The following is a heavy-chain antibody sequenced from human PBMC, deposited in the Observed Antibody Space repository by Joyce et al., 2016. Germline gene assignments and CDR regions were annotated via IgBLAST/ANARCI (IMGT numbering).Heavy chain of an antibody. CDR2: VYPSGRT. CDR3: VRGIVVVVTGHNWFDP. J-gene: IGHJ5*02. Sequence: QLQLQESGPGLVKPSQTLSLTCTVSGGSITSGNYYWNWIRQPAGNGLDWIGRVYPSGRTSYNPSLKSRVTISVDTSKNQFSLKLRSVTAADTAVYYCVRGIVVVVTGHNWFDPWGQGTLVTVSS. D-gene: IGHD2-2*01. V-gene: IGHV4-61*02. CDR1: GGSITSGNYY.